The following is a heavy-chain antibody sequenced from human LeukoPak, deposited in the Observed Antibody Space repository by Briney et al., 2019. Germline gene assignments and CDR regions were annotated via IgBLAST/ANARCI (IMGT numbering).Heavy chain of an antibody. V-gene: IGHV3-66*01. J-gene: IGHJ4*02. CDR3: ARRNGYGYYYFDY. CDR2: IYSGGST. CDR1: GFTVSSNY. D-gene: IGHD5-18*01. Sequence: GGSLRLSCAASGFTVSSNYMSWVRQAPGKGLEWVSVIYSGGSTYYADSVKGRFTISRDNSKNTLYLQMNSLRAEDTAVYYCARRNGYGYYYFDYWGQGTLVTVSS.